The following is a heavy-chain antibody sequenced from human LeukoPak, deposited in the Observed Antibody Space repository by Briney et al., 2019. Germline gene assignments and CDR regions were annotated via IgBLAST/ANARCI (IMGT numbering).Heavy chain of an antibody. D-gene: IGHD3-10*01. CDR2: ISSRGRT. Sequence: SQTLSLTCTVSGGSISSGDYYWSWIRQPPGKGLEWIGYISSRGRTYYKPSLKSRITVSMDTAKNQFSLRLSSLTAADAAVYYCARGQYGSGIVYWGQGTLVTVSS. J-gene: IGHJ4*02. CDR3: ARGQYGSGIVY. CDR1: GGSISSGDYY. V-gene: IGHV4-30-4*01.